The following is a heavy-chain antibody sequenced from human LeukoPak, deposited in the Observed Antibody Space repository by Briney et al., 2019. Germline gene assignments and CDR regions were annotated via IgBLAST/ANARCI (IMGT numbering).Heavy chain of an antibody. V-gene: IGHV4-59*01. Sequence: SETLSLTCTVSGCSISCYYWRWIRQPPGKGLEGIGYVLYSGSAYYNPSLMSRRTVSVDPSHIQFSLKLTSVTSAATAADSWSRSINLWFGVEYWGQGTLVTVSS. D-gene: IGHD3-3*01. J-gene: IGHJ4*02. CDR2: VLYSGSA. CDR1: GCSISCYY. CDR3: SRSINLWFGVEY.